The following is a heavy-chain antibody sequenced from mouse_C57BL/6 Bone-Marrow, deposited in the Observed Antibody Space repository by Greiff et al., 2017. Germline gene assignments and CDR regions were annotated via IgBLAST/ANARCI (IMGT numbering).Heavy chain of an antibody. Sequence: EVQLVESGGDLVKPGGSLKLSCAASGFTFSSYGMSWVRQTPDKRLEWVATISSGGSYTYYPDSVKGRFTISRDNAENTLYLQMRSLKSEDTAMYDCEHYYSNWRAMDYWGQGTSVTVSS. V-gene: IGHV5-6*01. D-gene: IGHD2-5*01. J-gene: IGHJ4*01. CDR2: ISSGGSYT. CDR1: GFTFSSYG. CDR3: EHYYSNWRAMDY.